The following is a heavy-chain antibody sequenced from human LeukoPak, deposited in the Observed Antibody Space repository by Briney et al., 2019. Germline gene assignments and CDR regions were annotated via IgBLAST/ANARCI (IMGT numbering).Heavy chain of an antibody. CDR3: AKNTASDYDYFDY. V-gene: IGHV3-21*01. CDR2: ISSSSGYI. D-gene: IGHD4-17*01. Sequence: PGGSLRLSCAASGFTFSSYSMNWVRQAPGKGLEWVSSISSSSGYIYYADSVKGRFTISRDNAKNSLYLQMNSLRAEDTAVYYCAKNTASDYDYFDYWGQGTLVTVSS. J-gene: IGHJ4*02. CDR1: GFTFSSYS.